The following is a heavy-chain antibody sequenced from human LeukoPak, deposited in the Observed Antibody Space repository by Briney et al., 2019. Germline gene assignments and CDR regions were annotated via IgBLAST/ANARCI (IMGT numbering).Heavy chain of an antibody. Sequence: SETLSLTCTASGGSISSSSYYWGWIRQPPGKGLEWIGSIYYSGSTYYNPSLKSRVTISVDTSKNQFSLKLSSVTAADTAVYYCARTLRWWVLPSNWFDPWGQGTLVTVSS. D-gene: IGHD2-21*01. V-gene: IGHV4-39*01. J-gene: IGHJ5*02. CDR3: ARTLRWWVLPSNWFDP. CDR1: GGSISSSSYY. CDR2: IYYSGST.